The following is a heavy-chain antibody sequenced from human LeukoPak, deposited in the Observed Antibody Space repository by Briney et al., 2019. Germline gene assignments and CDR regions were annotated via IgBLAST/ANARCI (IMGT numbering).Heavy chain of an antibody. CDR3: ARSTLSAIFGVVIDRRFDY. Sequence: ASVKVSCKASGYTFTSYDSNWVRQATGQGLEWMGWMNPNSGNTGYAQKFQGRVTMTRNTSISTAYMELSSLRSEDTAVYYCARSTLSAIFGVVIDRRFDYWGQGTLVTVSS. CDR2: MNPNSGNT. V-gene: IGHV1-8*01. J-gene: IGHJ4*02. D-gene: IGHD3-3*01. CDR1: GYTFTSYD.